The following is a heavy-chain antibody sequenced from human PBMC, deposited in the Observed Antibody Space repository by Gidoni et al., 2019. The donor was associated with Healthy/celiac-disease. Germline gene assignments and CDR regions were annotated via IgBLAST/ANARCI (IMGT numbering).Heavy chain of an antibody. D-gene: IGHD5-18*01. CDR2: IYTSGST. Sequence: QVQLQESGPGLVKPSQTLSLTCTVSGGSLSSGSYYWSWIRQPAGKGLEWIGRIYTSGSTNYNPSLKSRVTISVYTSKNQFSLKLSSVTAADTAVYYCARGGGGYSSLFDYWGQGTLVTVSS. CDR1: GGSLSSGSYY. V-gene: IGHV4-61*02. CDR3: ARGGGGYSSLFDY. J-gene: IGHJ4*02.